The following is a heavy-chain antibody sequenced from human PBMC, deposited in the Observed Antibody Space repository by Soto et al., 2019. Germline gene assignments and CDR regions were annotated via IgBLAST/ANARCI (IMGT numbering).Heavy chain of an antibody. D-gene: IGHD3-9*01. CDR2: IYSGGNT. CDR3: ARGGTGSYYYYMDV. Sequence: EVQLVESGGGLVQPGGSLRLSCAASGFIVTSNYISWVRQAPGKGLEWVSVIYSGGNTYYADSVKGRFTISRANSKNTLYLQMNSLRAEDTAVYYCARGGTGSYYYYMDVWGKATTVTVSS. CDR1: GFIVTSNY. J-gene: IGHJ6*03. V-gene: IGHV3-66*01.